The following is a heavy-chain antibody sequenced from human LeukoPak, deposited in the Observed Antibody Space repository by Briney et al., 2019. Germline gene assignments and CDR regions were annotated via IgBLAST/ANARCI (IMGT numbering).Heavy chain of an antibody. CDR1: GGTFSSYA. J-gene: IGHJ6*02. CDR3: ARDGPFDSSSWYYYGMDV. V-gene: IGHV1-69*04. Sequence: SVKVSCKASGGTFSSYAISWVRQAPGQGLEWMGRIIPILGIANYAQKFQGRVTITADKSTSTAYMELSSLRSEDTVVYYCARDGPFDSSSWYYYGMDVWGQGTTVTVSS. CDR2: IIPILGIA. D-gene: IGHD6-13*01.